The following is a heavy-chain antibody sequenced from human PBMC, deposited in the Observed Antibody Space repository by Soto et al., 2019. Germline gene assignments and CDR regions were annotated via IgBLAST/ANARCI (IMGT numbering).Heavy chain of an antibody. CDR1: GFPFMNHA. CDR2: ISGGVGST. J-gene: IGHJ4*02. Sequence: PGGSLRLSCVTSGFPFMNHALTWVRQAPGKGLEWVSTISGGVGSTYYADSVKGRFTLPRDKSKNTLYLQMSGLRAEDTAFYYCTKSPGSSSGYWGQGTLVTVSS. D-gene: IGHD6-6*01. V-gene: IGHV3-23*01. CDR3: TKSPGSSSGY.